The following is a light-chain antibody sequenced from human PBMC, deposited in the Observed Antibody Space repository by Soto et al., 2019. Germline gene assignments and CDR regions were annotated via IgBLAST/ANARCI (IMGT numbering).Light chain of an antibody. Sequence: QAVVTQPPSASGSPGQSVTISCTGTSSDVGGYNYVSWYQQHPGKAPKLMIYDVSKRPSGVPDRFSGSKSGNTASLTVSGLQADDEANYYCSSYAGSKNLIFGGGTKLTVL. J-gene: IGLJ2*01. CDR2: DVS. CDR3: SSYAGSKNLI. CDR1: SSDVGGYNY. V-gene: IGLV2-8*01.